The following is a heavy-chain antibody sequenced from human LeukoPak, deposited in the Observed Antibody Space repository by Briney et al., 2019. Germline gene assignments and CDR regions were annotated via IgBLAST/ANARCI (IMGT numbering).Heavy chain of an antibody. CDR2: IRQDGGEK. CDR1: GFTFSEYW. V-gene: IGHV3-7*01. J-gene: IGHJ4*01. Sequence: PGGSLRLSCAVSGFTFSEYWMNWVRQAPGKGLKWVASIRQDGGEKSYVDSVKGRFTISRDNTKNSLCLQMSSLRAEDTAVYYCARDGTAPGLYFDLWGQGTLVTVSS. D-gene: IGHD6-13*01. CDR3: ARDGTAPGLYFDL.